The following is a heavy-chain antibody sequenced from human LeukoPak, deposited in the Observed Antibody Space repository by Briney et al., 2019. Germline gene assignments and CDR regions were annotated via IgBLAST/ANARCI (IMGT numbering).Heavy chain of an antibody. J-gene: IGHJ4*02. Sequence: SETLSLTCTVSGGSISSSSYYWGWIRQPPGKGLEWIGSIYYSGSTYYNPSLKSRVTISVDTSKNQFSPKLSSVTAADTAVYYCARDGGDYDILTGYSEGYWGQGTLVTVSS. CDR3: ARDGGDYDILTGYSEGY. CDR1: GGSISSSSYY. CDR2: IYYSGST. D-gene: IGHD3-9*01. V-gene: IGHV4-39*07.